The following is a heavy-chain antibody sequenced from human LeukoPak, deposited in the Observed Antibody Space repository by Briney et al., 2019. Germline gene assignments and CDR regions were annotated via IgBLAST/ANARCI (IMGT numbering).Heavy chain of an antibody. CDR1: GDTFIIND. J-gene: IGHJ4*02. CDR2: MNPNSGNT. D-gene: IGHD6-25*01. Sequence: GASVKVSCKASGDTFIINDINWVRQATGQGLEWMGWMNPNSGNTGYAQKFQGRVTMTRNISITTAYMELTDLRSEDTAVYYCARAYNSAPFDYWGQGTLVTVSS. CDR3: ARAYNSAPFDY. V-gene: IGHV1-8*02.